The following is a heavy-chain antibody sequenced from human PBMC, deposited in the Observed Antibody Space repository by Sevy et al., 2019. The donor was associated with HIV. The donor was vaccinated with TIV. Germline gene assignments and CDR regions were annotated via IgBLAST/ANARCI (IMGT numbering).Heavy chain of an antibody. V-gene: IGHV4-39*01. CDR3: ARLRGGWYEYDASDV. D-gene: IGHD6-19*01. CDR2: IYYSGTT. CDR1: DVSISSGTNY. Sequence: SETLSLTCTVSDVSISSGTNYWGWIRQPPGKGLEWIGSIYYSGTTYYNPSLKSRVTMSADTSMNQFSLKLSSVTVADTAVYYCARLRGGWYEYDASDVWGQGTMVTVSS. J-gene: IGHJ3*01.